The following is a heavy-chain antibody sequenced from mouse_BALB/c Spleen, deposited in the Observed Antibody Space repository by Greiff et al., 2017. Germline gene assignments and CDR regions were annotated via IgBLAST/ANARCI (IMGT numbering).Heavy chain of an antibody. J-gene: IGHJ4*01. CDR1: GYTFTDYW. CDR2: IDTSDSYT. V-gene: IGHV1-69*01. D-gene: IGHD2-1*01. Sequence: VQLQQPGAELVMPGASVKMSCKASGYTFTDYWMHWVKQTPGQGLEWIGAIDTSDSYTSYNQKFKGKATLTVDESSSTAYMQLSSLTSEDSAVYYCARGGNYGNYAMDYWGQGTSVTVSS. CDR3: ARGGNYGNYAMDY.